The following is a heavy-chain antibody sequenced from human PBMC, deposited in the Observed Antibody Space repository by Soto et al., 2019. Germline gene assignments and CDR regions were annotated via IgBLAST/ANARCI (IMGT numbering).Heavy chain of an antibody. CDR3: ARYYYCLYSSDR. CDR2: IFGGGTT. CDR1: GFTVSNNY. D-gene: IGHD3-10*01. V-gene: IGHV3-66*01. J-gene: IGHJ5*02. Sequence: EVQVVESGGGLVQPGGSLRLSCAASGFTVSNNYMSWVRQAPGKGLEWVSVIFGGGTTHYADSVKDRCTISRDKSNHTLYLQRNSQRAVYTAVYDCARYYYCLYSSDRWGQGTLVIVSS.